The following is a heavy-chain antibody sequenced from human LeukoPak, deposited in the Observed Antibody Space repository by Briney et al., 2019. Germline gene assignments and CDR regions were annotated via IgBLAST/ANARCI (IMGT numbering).Heavy chain of an antibody. CDR2: ISAHNYNT. CDR1: GYTFLNYD. V-gene: IGHV1-18*01. CDR3: ARVADYGAGSHLFDY. J-gene: IGHJ4*02. Sequence: ASVKVSCKASGYTFLNYDFTWVRQAPGQGLEWMGWISAHNYNTKYAQRFQGRVTMTADTSTTTAYMELRSLRSEDTAVYYCARVADYGAGSHLFDYWGQGTLVAVSS. D-gene: IGHD3-10*01.